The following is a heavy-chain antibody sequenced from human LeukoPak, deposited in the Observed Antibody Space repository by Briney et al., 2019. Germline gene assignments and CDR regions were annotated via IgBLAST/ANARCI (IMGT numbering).Heavy chain of an antibody. CDR2: IRSKAYGGTT. CDR3: TRCYGDYEDYYYMDV. V-gene: IGHV3-49*03. Sequence: GGSLRLSCTASGFTFGDYAMSWIRQAPGKGLEWVGFIRSKAYGGTTEYAASVKGRFTISRDDSKSIAYLQMNSLKTEDTAVYSCTRCYGDYEDYYYMDVWGKGTTVTVSS. J-gene: IGHJ6*03. CDR1: GFTFGDYA. D-gene: IGHD4-17*01.